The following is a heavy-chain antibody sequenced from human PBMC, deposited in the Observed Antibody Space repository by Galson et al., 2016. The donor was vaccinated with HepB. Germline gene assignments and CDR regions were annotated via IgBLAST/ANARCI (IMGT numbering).Heavy chain of an antibody. CDR1: GDTISSDFYY. CDR3: ARYDSGGRGGWFDP. J-gene: IGHJ5*02. CDR2: MHYSGES. Sequence: TLSLTCTVTGDTISSDFYYWSWIRQRPGKGLEWLGYMHYSGESYYNASPQSRLTISVDTSKNDFSLKLTSVTAADTAVYYCARYDSGGRGGWFDPWGQGTLVTVSS. D-gene: IGHD1-26*01. V-gene: IGHV4-31*03.